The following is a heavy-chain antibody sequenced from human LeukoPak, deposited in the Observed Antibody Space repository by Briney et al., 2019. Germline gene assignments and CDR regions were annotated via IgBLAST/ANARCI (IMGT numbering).Heavy chain of an antibody. CDR1: GFTSSSYA. Sequence: GSLRLSCAASGFTSSSYAMSWVRQAPGKGLEWVSAISGSGGSTYYADSVKGRFTISRDNSNNTLYLQMNSLRAEDTAVYYCAKDGVITMVRGANFDYWGQRTVVPVSS. D-gene: IGHD3-10*01. CDR2: ISGSGGST. V-gene: IGHV3-23*01. CDR3: AKDGVITMVRGANFDY. J-gene: IGHJ4*02.